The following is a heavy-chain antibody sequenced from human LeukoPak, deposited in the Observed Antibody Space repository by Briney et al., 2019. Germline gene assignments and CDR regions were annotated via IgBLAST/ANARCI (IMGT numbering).Heavy chain of an antibody. D-gene: IGHD1-1*01. CDR1: GYTFTGYY. CDR3: ARARGRWNGGFYFDH. Sequence: GASVKVSCKASGYTFTGYYMHWVRQAPGQGLEWMGWISGYNGDTDYVENLQGRVTMTTDTSTSTAYMELRSLTPDDTAVYYCARARGRWNGGFYFDHWSPGTLVTVSS. CDR2: ISGYNGDT. J-gene: IGHJ4*02. V-gene: IGHV1-18*04.